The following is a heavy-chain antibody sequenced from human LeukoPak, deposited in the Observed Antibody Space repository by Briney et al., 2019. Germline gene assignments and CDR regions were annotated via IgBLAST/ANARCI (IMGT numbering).Heavy chain of an antibody. J-gene: IGHJ4*02. CDR3: AREDSSGWFDY. CDR2: NSAYNGNT. D-gene: IGHD6-19*01. CDR1: GYTFTSYG. V-gene: IGHV1-18*01. Sequence: ASVKVSCKASGYTFTSYGISWVRQAPGQGLEWMGWNSAYNGNTNYAQNLQGRVNMTTHTSPNTAYMELRSLRSDDTAVYYCAREDSSGWFDYWGQGTLVTVFS.